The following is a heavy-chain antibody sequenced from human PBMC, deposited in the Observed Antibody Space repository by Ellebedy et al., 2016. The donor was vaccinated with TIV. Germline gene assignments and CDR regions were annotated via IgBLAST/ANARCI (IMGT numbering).Heavy chain of an antibody. J-gene: IGHJ6*03. CDR2: IWYDGSNK. D-gene: IGHD3-3*01. V-gene: IGHV3-33*08. Sequence: GGSLRLSXAASGFTFSSYAMHWVRQAPGKGLEWVAVIWYDGSNKYYADSVKGRFTISRDNSKNTLYLQMNSLRAEDTAVYYCARDNRITIFGVVTYYYYYYYMDVWGKGTTVTVSS. CDR3: ARDNRITIFGVVTYYYYYYYMDV. CDR1: GFTFSSYA.